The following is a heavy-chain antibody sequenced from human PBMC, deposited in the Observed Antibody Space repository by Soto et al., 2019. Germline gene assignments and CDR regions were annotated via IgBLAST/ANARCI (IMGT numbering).Heavy chain of an antibody. D-gene: IGHD3-10*01. CDR3: ATDHYYGSGSYTSGIYFDY. CDR1: GYTLTELS. V-gene: IGHV1-24*01. J-gene: IGHJ4*02. CDR2: FDPEDGET. Sequence: GASVKVSCKVSGYTLTELSMHWVRQAPGKGLEWMGGFDPEDGETIYAQKFQGRVTMTEDTSTDTAYMELSSLRSEDTAVYYCATDHYYGSGSYTSGIYFDYWGQGTLVTVSS.